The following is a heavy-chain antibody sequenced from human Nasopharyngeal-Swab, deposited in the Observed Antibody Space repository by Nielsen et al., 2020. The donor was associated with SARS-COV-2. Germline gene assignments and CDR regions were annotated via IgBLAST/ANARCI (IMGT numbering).Heavy chain of an antibody. CDR3: ASGQCINGVCNPTDGLDV. Sequence: SVKDSCKASGFTITYRFLHWLRQAPGQELEWMGWSTPFNGNAKYAQKFQGRVSITRDGSRTTASLELSSLRPDDTAMYFCASGQCINGVCNPTDGLDVWGQGTSVTVS. CDR2: STPFNGNA. V-gene: IGHV1-45*02. CDR1: GFTITYRF. J-gene: IGHJ6*02. D-gene: IGHD2-8*01.